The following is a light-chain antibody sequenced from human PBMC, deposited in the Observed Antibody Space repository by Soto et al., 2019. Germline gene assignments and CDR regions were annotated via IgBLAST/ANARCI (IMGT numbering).Light chain of an antibody. Sequence: DIQMTQSPSTLSASVGDRVTITCRASQSISSWLAWYQQKPGKAPKLLIYDASSLESGVPSRFSGSGSGTEFTLTIYSLQPDDVATYYCQQYNSYSWTFGQGTKVEIK. CDR1: QSISSW. J-gene: IGKJ1*01. V-gene: IGKV1-5*01. CDR2: DAS. CDR3: QQYNSYSWT.